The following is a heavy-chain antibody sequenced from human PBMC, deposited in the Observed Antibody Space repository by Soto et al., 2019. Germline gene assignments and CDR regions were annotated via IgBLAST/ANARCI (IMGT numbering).Heavy chain of an antibody. CDR2: IRSKAYGVTT. J-gene: IGHJ6*02. D-gene: IGHD2-15*01. Sequence: GGSLRLSCTTSGLTLSDYAISWFRQTLGKGLEWVGVIRSKAYGVTTDYAASVKGRFAISRDDSKSTAYLQMNSVTTEDTAVYFCAMYSYTSRYSFFCMDVWGHRTTVTVS. V-gene: IGHV3-49*03. CDR3: AMYSYTSRYSFFCMDV. CDR1: GLTLSDYA.